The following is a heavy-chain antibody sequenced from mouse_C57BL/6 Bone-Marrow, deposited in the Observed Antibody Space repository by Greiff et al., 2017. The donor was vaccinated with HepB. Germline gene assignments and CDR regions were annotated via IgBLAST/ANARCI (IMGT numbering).Heavy chain of an antibody. J-gene: IGHJ3*01. CDR1: GFSLTSYG. D-gene: IGHD1-1*01. V-gene: IGHV2-2*01. Sequence: QVQLQQSGPGLVQPSQSLSITCTVSGFSLTSYGVHWVRQSPGKGLEWLGVIWSGGSTDYNAAFISRLSISKDNSKSQVFFKMNSLQADDTAIYYCARNRRVYYYGSSYVPFAYWGQGTLVTVSA. CDR3: ARNRRVYYYGSSYVPFAY. CDR2: IWSGGST.